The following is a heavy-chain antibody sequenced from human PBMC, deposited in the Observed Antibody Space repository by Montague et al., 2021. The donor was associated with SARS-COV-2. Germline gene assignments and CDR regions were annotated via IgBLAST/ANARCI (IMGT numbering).Heavy chain of an antibody. CDR2: IYYSGRS. CDR1: GGSISSYY. D-gene: IGHD2-15*01. J-gene: IGHJ4*02. V-gene: IGHV4-59*01. Sequence: SETLSLTCTVSGGSISSYYWSWIRQPPGKGLEWIGYIYYSGRSNYNPSLKSRVTISIDTSKNQFSLNLNSVTAADGAVYYCASPGGYCRGGSCYYVYWGQGTLVTVSS. CDR3: ASPGGYCRGGSCYYVY.